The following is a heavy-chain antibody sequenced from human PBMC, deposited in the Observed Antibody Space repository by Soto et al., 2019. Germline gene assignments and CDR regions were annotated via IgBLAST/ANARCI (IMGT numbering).Heavy chain of an antibody. CDR3: ATPPDDSSYYYYYGMDV. Sequence: LSYATAVLTYSHHAMNFVRQAPGKGLEWVSAITGSGVSTYYADSVKGRFTISRDNSKNTLYLQMNSLRAEDTAIYYCATPPDDSSYYYYYGMDVWGQGTTVTVSS. J-gene: IGHJ6*02. D-gene: IGHD6-6*01. CDR1: VLTYSHHA. CDR2: ITGSGVST. V-gene: IGHV3-23*01.